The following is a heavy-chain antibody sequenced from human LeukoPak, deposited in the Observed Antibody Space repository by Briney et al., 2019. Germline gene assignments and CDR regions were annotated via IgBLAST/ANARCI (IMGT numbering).Heavy chain of an antibody. CDR3: ATTTIPYYYYGMDV. D-gene: IGHD5-12*01. V-gene: IGHV3-23*01. CDR1: GFTFSSHA. CDR2: ISGSGGGT. J-gene: IGHJ6*02. Sequence: GGSLRLSCAASGFTFSSHAMSWVRQAPGKGLEWVLSISGSGGGTYYADSVKGRFTISRDNSKNTLYLQMNSLRAEDTAVYYCATTTIPYYYYGMDVWGQGTTVTVSS.